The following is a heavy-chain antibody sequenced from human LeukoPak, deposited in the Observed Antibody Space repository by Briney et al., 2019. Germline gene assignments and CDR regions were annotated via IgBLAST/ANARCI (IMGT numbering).Heavy chain of an antibody. CDR1: GGSISSGGYS. Sequence: SQTLSLTCAVSGGSISSGGYSCSWIRQPPGKGLEWIGYIYHSGSTYYNPSLKSRVTISVDRSKNQFSLKLSSVTAADTAVYYCARRYYYDSSGYPLDYWGQGTLVTVSS. D-gene: IGHD3-22*01. V-gene: IGHV4-30-2*01. CDR3: ARRYYYDSSGYPLDY. CDR2: IYHSGST. J-gene: IGHJ4*02.